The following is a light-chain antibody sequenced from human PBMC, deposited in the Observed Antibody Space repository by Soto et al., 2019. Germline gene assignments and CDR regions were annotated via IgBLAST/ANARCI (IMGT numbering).Light chain of an antibody. CDR3: QQRHMWPIT. J-gene: IGKJ5*01. Sequence: VLTQSPGALTLSPGERPTLSCRASQSIHTSLAWDQKQSGKPPRLVIYDSTLRATGIPPRCSGRGAGTDFTLTISSREHEDAAVYYCQQRHMWPITFGQGTRLEI. CDR2: DST. CDR1: QSIHTS. V-gene: IGKV3D-11*02.